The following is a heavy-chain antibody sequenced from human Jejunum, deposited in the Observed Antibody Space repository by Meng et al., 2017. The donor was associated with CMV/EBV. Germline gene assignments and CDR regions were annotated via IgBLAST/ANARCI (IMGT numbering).Heavy chain of an antibody. V-gene: IGHV3-7*03. D-gene: IGHD1-26*01. CDR2: IKYDGSQK. Sequence: SGITFSTYWMSWVRQAPGKGLEWVANIKYDGSQKYYVDSVKGRFTISRDNAKNSLYLQMNSLRAEDTAVYYCAKKYTGSFDYWGQGTRVTVSS. CDR1: GITFSTYW. J-gene: IGHJ4*02. CDR3: AKKYTGSFDY.